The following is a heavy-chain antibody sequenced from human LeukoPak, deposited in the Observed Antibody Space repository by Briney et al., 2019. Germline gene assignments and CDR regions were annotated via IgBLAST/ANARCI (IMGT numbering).Heavy chain of an antibody. D-gene: IGHD3-3*01. CDR1: GFTFSDYY. J-gene: IGHJ6*02. Sequence: PGGSLRLSCAASGFTFSDYYMSWIRQAPGKGLEWVSYISSSSSYTNYADSVKGRFTISRDNAKNSLYLQMNSLRAEDTAVYYCAKDVRAPHYDFWSGYYRDYYYYYGMDVWGQGTTVTVSS. CDR3: AKDVRAPHYDFWSGYYRDYYYYYGMDV. V-gene: IGHV3-11*06. CDR2: ISSSSSYT.